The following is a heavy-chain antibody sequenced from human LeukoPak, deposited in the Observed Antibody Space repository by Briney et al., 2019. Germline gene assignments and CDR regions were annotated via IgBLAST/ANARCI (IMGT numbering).Heavy chain of an antibody. V-gene: IGHV3-21*01. CDR2: ISSSSSYI. J-gene: IGHJ4*02. Sequence: GGSLRLSCAASGFTFSSYSMNWVRQAPGKGLEWVSSISSSSSYIYYADSVKGRFTISRDNAKNSLCLRMNSLRAEDTAVYYCARDYVGVAARPFDYWGQGTLVTVSS. D-gene: IGHD6-6*01. CDR3: ARDYVGVAARPFDY. CDR1: GFTFSSYS.